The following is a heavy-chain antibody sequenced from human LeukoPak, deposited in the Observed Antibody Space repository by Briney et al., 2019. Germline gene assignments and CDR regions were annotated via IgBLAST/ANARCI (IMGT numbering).Heavy chain of an antibody. CDR1: GYTFTSYY. CDR3: ARSRDGHNGRSSGFDY. Sequence: GASVKVSCMASGYTFTSYYMHWVRQAPGQGLEWMGIINPSGGSTSYAQKFQGRVTMTRDTSTSTVYMELSSLRSEDTAVYYCARSRDGHNGRSSGFDYWGQGTLVTVSS. CDR2: INPSGGST. V-gene: IGHV1-46*01. J-gene: IGHJ4*02. D-gene: IGHD5-24*01.